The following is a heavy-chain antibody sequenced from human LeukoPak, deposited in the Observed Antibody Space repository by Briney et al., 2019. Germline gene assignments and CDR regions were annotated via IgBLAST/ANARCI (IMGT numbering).Heavy chain of an antibody. V-gene: IGHV3-23*01. D-gene: IGHD5-18*01. J-gene: IGHJ3*02. CDR1: GFTFNNYG. CDR3: AKDSVVGIQLWHDAFDI. CDR2: ISGSGGST. Sequence: GGSLRLPCAASGFTFNNYGMSWVRQAPGKGLEWVSSISGSGGSTYYAESVKGRLTVSRDKSKNTLYLQMNSLRAEDTAVYYCAKDSVVGIQLWHDAFDIWGQGTMVTVS.